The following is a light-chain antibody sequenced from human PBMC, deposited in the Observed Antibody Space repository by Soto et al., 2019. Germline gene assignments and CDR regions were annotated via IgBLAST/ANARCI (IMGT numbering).Light chain of an antibody. J-gene: IGLJ2*01. Sequence: QSVLTQPACVSGSPGQSITISCTGTSSDVGGYNYVSWYQQHPGKAPKLMVYDVTKRPSGVSYRFSGSKSGNTASLTISGLEAEDEADYYCSSYTNSRTIIFGGGTKLTVL. CDR2: DVT. CDR3: SSYTNSRTII. CDR1: SSDVGGYNY. V-gene: IGLV2-14*01.